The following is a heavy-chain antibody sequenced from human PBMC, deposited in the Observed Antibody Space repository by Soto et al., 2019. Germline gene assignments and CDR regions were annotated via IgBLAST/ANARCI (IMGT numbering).Heavy chain of an antibody. D-gene: IGHD3-10*01. J-gene: IGHJ6*03. V-gene: IGHV4-34*01. Sequence: QVQLQQWGAGLLKPSETLSLTCAVNGGYLSGYQWTWIRQTPGKGLEWIGEINDSGNINYNPSLKSRVTIFLDTPKKQISLKLNSVTAADSAVYYCARGLILWFGELSRRGGYYYYMDVWAKGTTVTVSS. CDR3: ARGLILWFGELSRRGGYYYYMDV. CDR2: INDSGNI. CDR1: GGYLSGYQ.